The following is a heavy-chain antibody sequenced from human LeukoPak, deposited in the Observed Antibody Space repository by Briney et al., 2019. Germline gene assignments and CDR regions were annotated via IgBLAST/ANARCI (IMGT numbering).Heavy chain of an antibody. Sequence: SVKVSCKASGGTFSSYAISWVRQATGQGLEWMGGIIPIFGTANYAQKSQGRVPITAAESTSTAYMELSRLRSAATAVYYCARGGYGADFAYCGQGPLVTVSS. V-gene: IGHV1-69*13. CDR2: IIPIFGTA. CDR1: GGTFSSYA. CDR3: ARGGYGADFAY. J-gene: IGHJ4*02. D-gene: IGHD5-12*01.